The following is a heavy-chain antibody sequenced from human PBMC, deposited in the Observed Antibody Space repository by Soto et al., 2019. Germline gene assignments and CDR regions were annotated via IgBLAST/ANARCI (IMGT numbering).Heavy chain of an antibody. V-gene: IGHV3-23*01. CDR1: GFTFSSYA. J-gene: IGHJ6*02. CDR3: ALGHIVVVTASYYYYYGMDV. D-gene: IGHD2-21*02. CDR2: ISGSGGST. Sequence: EVQLLESGGGLVQPGGSLRLSCAASGFTFSSYAMSWVRQAPGKGLEWVSAISGSGGSTYYADSVKGRFTISRDNSKNTLYLQMNSLRAEDTAVYYCALGHIVVVTASYYYYYGMDVWGQGTTVTVSS.